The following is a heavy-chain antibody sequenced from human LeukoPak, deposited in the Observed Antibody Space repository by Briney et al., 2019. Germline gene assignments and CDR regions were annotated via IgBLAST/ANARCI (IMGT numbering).Heavy chain of an antibody. V-gene: IGHV5-51*01. CDR2: TYPGDSDT. Sequence: GESLKISCKGSGYSFTNYWIAWVRQMPGKGLEWMGVTYPGDSDTRYNPSFQGQVTISADRSFGTAYLQWSSLKASDSAMYYCARREASTEYFDFWGQGTLVTVSS. D-gene: IGHD2-2*01. CDR1: GYSFTNYW. J-gene: IGHJ4*02. CDR3: ARREASTEYFDF.